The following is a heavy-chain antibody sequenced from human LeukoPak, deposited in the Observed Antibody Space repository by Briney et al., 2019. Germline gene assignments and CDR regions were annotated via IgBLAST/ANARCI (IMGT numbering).Heavy chain of an antibody. J-gene: IGHJ6*03. Sequence: SETLSLTCTVSGGSISSYYWSWIRQPPGKGLEWVGYIYYSGSTNYNPSLKSRVTISVDTSKNQFSLKLSSVTAADTAVYYCARGSHCTNGVCPYYYYYMDVWGKGTTVTVS. CDR3: ARGSHCTNGVCPYYYYYMDV. D-gene: IGHD2-8*01. CDR1: GGSISSYY. V-gene: IGHV4-59*01. CDR2: IYYSGST.